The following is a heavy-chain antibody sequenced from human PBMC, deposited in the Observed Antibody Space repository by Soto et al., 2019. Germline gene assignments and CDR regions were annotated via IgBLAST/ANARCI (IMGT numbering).Heavy chain of an antibody. D-gene: IGHD3-3*01. CDR1: GGSISSGGYY. Sequence: SETLSLTCTVSGGSISSGGYYWSWIRQHPGKGLEWIGYIYYSGSTYYNPSLKSRVTISVDTSKNQFSLKLSSVTAADTAVYYCARGPLSDFWSGYYNNWFDPWGQGTLVTVSS. J-gene: IGHJ5*02. V-gene: IGHV4-31*03. CDR3: ARGPLSDFWSGYYNNWFDP. CDR2: IYYSGST.